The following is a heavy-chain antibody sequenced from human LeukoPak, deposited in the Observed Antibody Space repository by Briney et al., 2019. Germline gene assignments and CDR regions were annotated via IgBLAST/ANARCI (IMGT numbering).Heavy chain of an antibody. CDR1: GYTFTSYR. V-gene: IGHV1-18*01. J-gene: IGHJ6*02. CDR2: ISAYNGNT. D-gene: IGHD3-10*01. CDR3: ARGYYSSGSYGYGMDV. Sequence: ASVKVSCKASGYTFTSYRISWVRQAPGQGLEWMGWISAYNGNTNYAQKLQGRVTMTTDTSTSTAYMELRSLRSDDTAVYYCARGYYSSGSYGYGMDVWGQGTTVTVSS.